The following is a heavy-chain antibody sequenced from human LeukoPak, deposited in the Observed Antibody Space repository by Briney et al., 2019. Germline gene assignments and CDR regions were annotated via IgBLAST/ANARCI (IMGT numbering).Heavy chain of an antibody. Sequence: SETLSLTCAVSGYSISSGYYWGWIRPPPGKGLEWIGSIYHSGSTYYNPSLKSRVTISVDTSKNQFSLKLSSVTAADTAVYYCARADHFGSGYFDYWGQGTPVTVSS. V-gene: IGHV4-38-2*01. J-gene: IGHJ4*02. D-gene: IGHD3-3*02. CDR3: ARADHFGSGYFDY. CDR1: GYSISSGYY. CDR2: IYHSGST.